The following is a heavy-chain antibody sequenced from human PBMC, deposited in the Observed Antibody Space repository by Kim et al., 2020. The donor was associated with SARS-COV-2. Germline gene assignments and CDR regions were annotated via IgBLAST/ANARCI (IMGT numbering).Heavy chain of an antibody. J-gene: IGHJ4*02. Sequence: TPPLKSRVPISVETPKNQFSLKMSSVTAADTAVYYCARHPEAEAPLDYWGQGTLVTVSS. V-gene: IGHV4-39*01. CDR3: ARHPEAEAPLDY.